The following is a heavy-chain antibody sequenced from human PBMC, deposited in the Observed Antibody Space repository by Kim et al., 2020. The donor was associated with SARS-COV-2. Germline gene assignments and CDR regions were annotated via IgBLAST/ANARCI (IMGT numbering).Heavy chain of an antibody. Sequence: YSPSFQGQVTISADKSISTAYLQWSSLKASDTAMYYCARYPDTAMASFDYWGQGTLVTVSS. D-gene: IGHD5-18*01. J-gene: IGHJ4*02. CDR3: ARYPDTAMASFDY. V-gene: IGHV5-51*01.